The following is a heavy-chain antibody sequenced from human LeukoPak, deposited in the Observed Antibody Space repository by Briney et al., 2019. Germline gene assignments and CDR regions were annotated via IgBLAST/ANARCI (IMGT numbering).Heavy chain of an antibody. CDR2: IRSKAYGGTT. D-gene: IGHD2-2*01. CDR3: TRDPTTYCSSTSCYAGYYYYYGMDV. CDR1: GFTFGDYA. V-gene: IGHV3-49*04. Sequence: GRSLRLSCTASGFTFGDYAMSWVRQAPGKGLEWVGFIRSKAYGGTTEYAASVKGRFTISRDDSKSIAYLQMNSLKTEDTAVYYCTRDPTTYCSSTSCYAGYYYYYGMDVWGKGTTVTASS. J-gene: IGHJ6*04.